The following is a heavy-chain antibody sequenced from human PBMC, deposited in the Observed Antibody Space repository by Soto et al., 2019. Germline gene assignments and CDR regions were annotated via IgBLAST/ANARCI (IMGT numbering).Heavy chain of an antibody. CDR1: GFSLSTSGMC. CDR2: IDWDDDK. V-gene: IGHV2-70*01. D-gene: IGHD2-15*01. Sequence: GSGPTLVNPTHTLTLTCTFSGFSLSTSGMCVSWIRQPPGKALEWLALIDWDDDKYYSTSLKTRLTISKDTSKNQVVLTMTNMDPVDTATYYCARSIVVVVAATPTNYGMDVWGQGTTVTVSS. J-gene: IGHJ6*02. CDR3: ARSIVVVVAATPTNYGMDV.